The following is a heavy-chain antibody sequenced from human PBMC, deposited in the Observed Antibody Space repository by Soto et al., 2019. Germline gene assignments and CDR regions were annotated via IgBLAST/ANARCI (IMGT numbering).Heavy chain of an antibody. Sequence: SETLSLTCAVYGGSLSGSYWSWIRQTPGKGLEWIGSINHRGSTNYNPSLRSRVTISILTSKNEFSLRLTSVTAADTAMYYCATGGGFIESRMVWFDPWGQGTLATVSS. CDR2: INHRGST. V-gene: IGHV4-34*01. D-gene: IGHD1-26*01. CDR3: ATGGGFIESRMVWFDP. J-gene: IGHJ5*02. CDR1: GGSLSGSY.